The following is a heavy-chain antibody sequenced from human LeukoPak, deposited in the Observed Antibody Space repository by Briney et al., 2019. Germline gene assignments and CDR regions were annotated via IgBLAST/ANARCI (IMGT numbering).Heavy chain of an antibody. CDR1: GFTFSSYA. V-gene: IGHV3-23*01. J-gene: IGHJ4*02. Sequence: GGSLRLSCAASGFTFSSYAMSWVRQPPGKGLEWVSAISVSGGSTYYADSMKGRFTISRDNSKNTLYLQMNSLRAEDTAVYYCADGTAPGDYWGQGTLVTVSS. CDR2: ISVSGGST. D-gene: IGHD5-18*01. CDR3: ADGTAPGDY.